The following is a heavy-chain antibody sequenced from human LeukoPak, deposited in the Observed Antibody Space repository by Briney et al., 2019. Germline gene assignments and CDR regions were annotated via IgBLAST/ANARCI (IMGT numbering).Heavy chain of an antibody. V-gene: IGHV1-2*06. CDR1: GYTFTGYY. Sequence: ASVKVSCRAPGYTFTGYYMQWVRQAPGQGPEWMGRINPYSGDTNYAQKFQGRVTMTRDTSINTAYMELSSLRSDDTAIYYCARRLAVNSFDPWGQGTLVTVSS. J-gene: IGHJ5*02. CDR2: INPYSGDT. CDR3: ARRLAVNSFDP.